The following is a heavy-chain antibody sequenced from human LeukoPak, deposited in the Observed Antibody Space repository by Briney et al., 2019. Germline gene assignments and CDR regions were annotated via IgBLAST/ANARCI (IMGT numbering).Heavy chain of an antibody. CDR1: GFTVSSNY. Sequence: GGSLRLSCAASGFTVSSNYMSWVRQAPGKGLEWVSVIYSDGSTYYADSVKGRFTISRHNSKNTLYLQMNSLRAEDTAVYYCASSLSSGWPQYYYYGMDVWGQGTTVTVSS. CDR2: IYSDGST. CDR3: ASSLSSGWPQYYYYGMDV. V-gene: IGHV3-53*04. J-gene: IGHJ6*02. D-gene: IGHD6-19*01.